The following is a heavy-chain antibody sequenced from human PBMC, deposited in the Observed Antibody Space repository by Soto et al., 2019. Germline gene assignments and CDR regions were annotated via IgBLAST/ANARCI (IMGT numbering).Heavy chain of an antibody. D-gene: IGHD5-18*01. CDR3: ARSRAIRVDTAMVTTLDY. V-gene: IGHV4-34*01. CDR2: INHSGST. Sequence: SETLSLTCAVYGGSFSGYYWSWIRQPPGKGLEWIGEINHSGSTNYNPSLKSRVTISVDTSKNQFSLKLSSVTAADTAVYYCARSRAIRVDTAMVTTLDYWGQGTLVTVSS. J-gene: IGHJ4*02. CDR1: GGSFSGYY.